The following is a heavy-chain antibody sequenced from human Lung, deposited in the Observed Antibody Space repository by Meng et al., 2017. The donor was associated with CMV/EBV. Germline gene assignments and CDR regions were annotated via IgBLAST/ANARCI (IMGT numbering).Heavy chain of an antibody. J-gene: IGHJ4*02. CDR3: ARDGAGSIDY. CDR2: ISSSSTTL. CDR1: GFTFSYYY. D-gene: IGHD6-19*01. Sequence: GGSLRLSCAASGFTFSYYYMTWVRQAPGKGLEWVSYISSSSTTLNYADSVKGRFTISRDNAKDSLYLQMDSLRVEDTVVYYCARDGAGSIDYWGQGTLVTVSS. V-gene: IGHV3-11*04.